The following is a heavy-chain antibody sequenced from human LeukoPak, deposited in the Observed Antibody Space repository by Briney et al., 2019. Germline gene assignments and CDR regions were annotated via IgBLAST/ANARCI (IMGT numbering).Heavy chain of an antibody. CDR3: ARVRGDY. Sequence: TGGSLRLSCAASGFTFSSYEINWVRQAPGRGLEWVSYISSSGSTMYYADSVRGRFTTSRDNAKNSLYLQMSSLRAEDTAVYYCARVRGDYWGQGTLVTVS. CDR2: ISSSGSTM. CDR1: GFTFSSYE. V-gene: IGHV3-48*03. J-gene: IGHJ4*02. D-gene: IGHD3-16*01.